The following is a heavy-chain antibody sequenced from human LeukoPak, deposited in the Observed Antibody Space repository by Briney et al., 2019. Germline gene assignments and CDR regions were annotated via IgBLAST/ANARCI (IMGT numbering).Heavy chain of an antibody. CDR3: GRCGGNCSGGFDY. CDR2: IYYSGRT. V-gene: IGHV4-59*01. CDR1: GGSISSYY. J-gene: IGHJ4*02. D-gene: IGHD2-21*02. Sequence: PSETLSLTCTVSGGSISSYYWSWIRQPPGKGLEWIGYIYYSGRTNYSPSLKSRVTISVDTSKNQFSLKLNSVTAADTAVNYCGRCGGNCSGGFDYWGQGTPVTVSS.